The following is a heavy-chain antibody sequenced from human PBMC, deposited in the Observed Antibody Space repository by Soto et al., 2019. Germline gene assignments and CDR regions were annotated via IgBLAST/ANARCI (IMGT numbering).Heavy chain of an antibody. D-gene: IGHD3-22*01. CDR3: AKDIPHMIVVVSLWHDAFDI. CDR1: GFTFSSYA. V-gene: IGHV3-23*01. Sequence: PGGSLRLSCAASGFTFSSYAMSWVRQAPGKGLEWVSAISGSGGSTYYADSVKGRFTISRDNSKNTLYLQMNSLRAEDTAVYYCAKDIPHMIVVVSLWHDAFDIWGQGTMVTVSS. J-gene: IGHJ3*02. CDR2: ISGSGGST.